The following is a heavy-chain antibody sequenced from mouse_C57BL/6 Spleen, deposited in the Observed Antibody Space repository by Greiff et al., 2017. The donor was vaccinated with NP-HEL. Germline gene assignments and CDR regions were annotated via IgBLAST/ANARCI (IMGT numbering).Heavy chain of an antibody. D-gene: IGHD4-1*01. CDR2: IDPSDSYT. CDR1: GYTFTSYW. CDR3: AIGVTGKRAWFAY. Sequence: QVQLQQPGAELVRPGTSVKLSCKASGYTFTSYWMHWVKQRPGQGLEWIGVIDPSDSYTNYNQKFKGKATLTVDTSSSTAYMQLRSLTSEDSAVYYCAIGVTGKRAWFAYWGQGTLVTVSA. J-gene: IGHJ3*01. V-gene: IGHV1-59*01.